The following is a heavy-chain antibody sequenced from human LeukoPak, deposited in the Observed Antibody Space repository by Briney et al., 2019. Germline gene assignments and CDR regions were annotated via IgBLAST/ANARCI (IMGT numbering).Heavy chain of an antibody. CDR2: INHSGST. V-gene: IGHV4-34*01. J-gene: IGHJ6*02. CDR3: ARLYYDFWSGYGYYYYYGMDV. D-gene: IGHD3-3*01. Sequence: PSETLSLTCAVYGGSFSGYYWSWVRQPPGKGLEWIGEINHSGSTNYNPSLKSRVTISVDTSKNQFSLKLNSVTAADTAVYYCARLYYDFWSGYGYYYYYGMDVWGQGTTVTVSS. CDR1: GGSFSGYY.